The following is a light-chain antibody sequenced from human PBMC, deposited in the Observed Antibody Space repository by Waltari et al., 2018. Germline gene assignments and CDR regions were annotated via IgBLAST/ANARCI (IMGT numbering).Light chain of an antibody. J-gene: IGLJ2*01. CDR2: DVA. Sequence: QSALTQPRSVSGSPGQSVTLSCTGTSSDVGGYDYVSRYQQPPGKAPKHIISDVAKRPSGVSDRFSGSKSGNTASLTISGLQVDDEASYYCCSFAGNYTLLFGGGTNLTVL. CDR1: SSDVGGYDY. CDR3: CSFAGNYTLL. V-gene: IGLV2-11*01.